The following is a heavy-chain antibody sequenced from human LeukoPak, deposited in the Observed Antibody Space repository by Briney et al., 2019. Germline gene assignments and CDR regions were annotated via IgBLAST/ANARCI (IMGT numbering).Heavy chain of an antibody. J-gene: IGHJ4*02. CDR1: GGTFSSYA. CDR2: IIPILGIA. V-gene: IGHV1-69*04. Sequence: GASVKVSCKASGGTFSSYAISWVRQAPGQGLEWMGRIIPILGIANYAQKFQGRVTITTDESTSTAYMELSSLRSEDTAVYYCARGYGGNPEAPFDYWGQGTLVTVSS. CDR3: ARGYGGNPEAPFDY. D-gene: IGHD4-23*01.